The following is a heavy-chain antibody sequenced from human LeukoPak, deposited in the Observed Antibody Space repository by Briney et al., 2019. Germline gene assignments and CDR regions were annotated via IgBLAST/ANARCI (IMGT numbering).Heavy chain of an antibody. D-gene: IGHD2-15*01. CDR1: GFTVSSKY. CDR2: IYSGGGT. CDR3: ARVGYCSGGNCYGVDY. J-gene: IGHJ4*02. V-gene: IGHV3-66*01. Sequence: GGSLRLSCAASGFTVSSKYTSWVRQAPGKGLEWVSVIYSGGGTAYADSVKGRFTISRDNSKNTLYLQMNSLRAEDTAVYYCARVGYCSGGNCYGVDYWGQGTLVTVSS.